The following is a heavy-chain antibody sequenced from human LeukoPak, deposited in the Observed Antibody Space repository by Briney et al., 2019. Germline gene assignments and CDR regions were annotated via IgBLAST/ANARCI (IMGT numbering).Heavy chain of an antibody. CDR1: GYTFTGYY. D-gene: IGHD1-26*01. J-gene: IGHJ4*02. CDR2: INPNSGGT. CDR3: ARAGSYKDFYYFDY. Sequence: ASVKVSCKASGYTFTGYYMHWVRQAPGQGLEWMGWINPNSGGTNYAQKFQGRVNMTRDTSISTAYMELSRLRSDDTAVYYCARAGSYKDFYYFDYWGQGTLVTVSS. V-gene: IGHV1-2*02.